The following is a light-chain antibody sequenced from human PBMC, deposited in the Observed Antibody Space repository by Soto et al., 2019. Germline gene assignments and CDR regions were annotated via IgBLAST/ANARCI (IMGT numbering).Light chain of an antibody. J-gene: IGLJ3*02. CDR2: GNS. CDR3: QSYDSRLSVV. CDR1: SSNLGAGYD. V-gene: IGLV1-40*01. Sequence: QSVLTQPPSVSGAPGQRVIISCSGSSSNLGAGYDVHWYRQLPGTAPKLLIYGNSNRPSGVPDRVSGFKSGTSASLAITGLQAEDEADYYCQSYDSRLSVVFGGGTKLTVL.